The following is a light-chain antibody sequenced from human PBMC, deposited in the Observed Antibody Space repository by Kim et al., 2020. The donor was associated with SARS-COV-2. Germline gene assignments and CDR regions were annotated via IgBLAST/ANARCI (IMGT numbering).Light chain of an antibody. CDR2: GAS. CDR3: QQYGSSPR. J-gene: IGKJ4*01. CDR1: QSVTSNS. V-gene: IGKV3-20*01. Sequence: LSPGERANLSCRASQSVTSNSVAWYQQKPGQTPRRLIYGASSRAPGIPDRFSGSGSGTDFSLTISRLEPEDFAVYYCQQYGSSPRFGGGTKVDIK.